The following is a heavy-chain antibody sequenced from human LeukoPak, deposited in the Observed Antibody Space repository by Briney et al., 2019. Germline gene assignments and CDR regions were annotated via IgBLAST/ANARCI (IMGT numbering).Heavy chain of an antibody. J-gene: IGHJ4*02. V-gene: IGHV3-64*01. CDR1: GFTFSSYA. Sequence: GGSLRLSCAASGFTFSSYAMHWVRQAPGKGLEYVSAISSIGGSTYYANSVKGKFTISRDNSKNTLYLQMGSLRAEDMAVYYCAREGYYDFWSGPLPLDYWGQGTLVTVSS. D-gene: IGHD3-3*01. CDR3: AREGYYDFWSGPLPLDY. CDR2: ISSIGGST.